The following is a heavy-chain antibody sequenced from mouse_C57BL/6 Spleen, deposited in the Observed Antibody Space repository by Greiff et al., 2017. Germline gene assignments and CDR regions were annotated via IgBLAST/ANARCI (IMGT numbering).Heavy chain of an antibody. CDR3: ARGGAYDWYFDV. Sequence: VMLVESGPELVKPGASVKISCKASGYAFSSSWMNWVKQRPGKGLEWIGRIYPGDGDTNYNGKFKGKATLTADKSSSTAYMQLSSLTSEDSAVYFCARGGAYDWYFDVWGTGTTVTVSS. J-gene: IGHJ1*03. D-gene: IGHD1-1*01. CDR1: GYAFSSSW. CDR2: IYPGDGDT. V-gene: IGHV1-82*01.